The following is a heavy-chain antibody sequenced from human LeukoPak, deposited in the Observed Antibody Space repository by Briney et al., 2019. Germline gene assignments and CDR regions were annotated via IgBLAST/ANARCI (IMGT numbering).Heavy chain of an antibody. D-gene: IGHD6-13*01. CDR1: GYTFTSYY. V-gene: IGHV1-46*01. Sequence: ASVKVSCKASGYTFTSYYMHWVRQAPGQGLEWMGIINTSGGSTSYAQKFQGRVTMTRDTSTSTVYMELSSLRSEDTAVYYCARDRPSTGYPGYYFDYWGQGTLVTVSS. J-gene: IGHJ4*02. CDR2: INTSGGST. CDR3: ARDRPSTGYPGYYFDY.